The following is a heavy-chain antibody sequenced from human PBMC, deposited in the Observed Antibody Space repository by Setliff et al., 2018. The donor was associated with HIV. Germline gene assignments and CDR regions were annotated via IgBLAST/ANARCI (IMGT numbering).Heavy chain of an antibody. CDR2: INTNTGNP. V-gene: IGHV7-4-1*02. CDR3: ARDIRGRDYYYYYMDV. CDR1: GYTFTSYA. Sequence: GASVKVSCKASGYTFTSYAMNWVRQAPGQGLEWMGWINTNTGNPTYAQGFTGRFVFSLDTSVSTAYLQISSLTAEDTAVYYCARDIRGRDYYYYYMDVWGKGTTVTVSS. D-gene: IGHD3-10*01. J-gene: IGHJ6*03.